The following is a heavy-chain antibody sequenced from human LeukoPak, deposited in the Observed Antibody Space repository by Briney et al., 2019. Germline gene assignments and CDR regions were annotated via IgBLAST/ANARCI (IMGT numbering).Heavy chain of an antibody. CDR2: IWYDGSNK. CDR1: GFTFSSYG. Sequence: GGSLRLSCAASGFTFSSYGMHWVRQAPGKGLEWVAVIWYDGSNKYYADSVKGRFTISRDNSKNTLYLQMNSLRAEDTAVYYCARGPEKYGYGYFDYWGQGTLVTVSS. J-gene: IGHJ4*02. V-gene: IGHV3-33*01. D-gene: IGHD5-18*01. CDR3: ARGPEKYGYGYFDY.